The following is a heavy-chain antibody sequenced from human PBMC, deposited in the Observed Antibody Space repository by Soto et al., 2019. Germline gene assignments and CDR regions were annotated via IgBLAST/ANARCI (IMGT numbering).Heavy chain of an antibody. Sequence: QVQLVQSGAEVKKPGSSVKVSCKASGGTFSSYTISWLRQAPGQGLEWMGRIIPILGIANYAQKFQGRVTITADKPTSTAYMELSSLRSEDTAGYYCARRNRGDFDYWGQGTLVTVSS. J-gene: IGHJ4*02. D-gene: IGHD3-10*01. CDR2: IIPILGIA. CDR3: ARRNRGDFDY. V-gene: IGHV1-69*02. CDR1: GGTFSSYT.